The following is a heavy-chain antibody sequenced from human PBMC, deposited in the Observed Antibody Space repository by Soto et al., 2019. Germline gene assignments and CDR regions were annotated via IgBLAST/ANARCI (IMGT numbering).Heavy chain of an antibody. CDR3: ARSDAACDI. D-gene: IGHD2-21*02. Sequence: QVQLQESGPGLVKPSETLSLTCTVSGGSVSSGSYYWTWIRQPPGKGLEWIGYIYYSGSTSYSPSLKGRVTISADRSKNHFSLKLNSVTAADTAVYYCARSDAACDIWGQGTMVTVSS. J-gene: IGHJ3*02. CDR2: IYYSGST. V-gene: IGHV4-61*03. CDR1: GGSVSSGSYY.